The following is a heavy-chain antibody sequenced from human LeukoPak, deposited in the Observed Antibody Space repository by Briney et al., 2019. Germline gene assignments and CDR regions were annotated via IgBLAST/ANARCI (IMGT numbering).Heavy chain of an antibody. CDR3: ARVYYGSGSQYYYYGMDV. Sequence: GASVTVSCKASGYTFTSYDINWVRQATGQGLEWMGWMNPNSGNTGYAQKFQGRVTMTRNNSIITAYMELSSLRSEDTAVYYCARVYYGSGSQYYYYGMDVWGQGTTVTVSS. J-gene: IGHJ6*02. V-gene: IGHV1-8*01. CDR1: GYTFTSYD. CDR2: MNPNSGNT. D-gene: IGHD3-10*01.